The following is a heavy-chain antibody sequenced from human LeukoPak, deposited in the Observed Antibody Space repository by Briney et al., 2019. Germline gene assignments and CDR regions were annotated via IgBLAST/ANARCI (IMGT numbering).Heavy chain of an antibody. J-gene: IGHJ3*02. CDR3: ARGGDYRGLGDDGFDM. CDR2: INPNSGGT. CDR1: GYIFTGYY. V-gene: IGHV1-2*06. Sequence: ASVKVSCKTSGYIFTGYYIHWVRQAPGQGLEWMGRINPNSGGTDYAHNFQVRVTMTRDSSTSTTYIELTRLKSDDKAIYYCARGGDYRGLGDDGFDMWGQGTMVTVSS. D-gene: IGHD3-16*01.